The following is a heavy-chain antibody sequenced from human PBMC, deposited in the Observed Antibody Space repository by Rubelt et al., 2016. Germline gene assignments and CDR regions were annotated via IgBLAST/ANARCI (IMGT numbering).Heavy chain of an antibody. V-gene: IGHV1-18*01. D-gene: IGHD1-26*01. Sequence: QVQLVQSGAEVKKPVASVKVSCKASGYTFNTYGISWVRQAPGQGLEWMGWISAYNGNTNYAQKFQGRVTMTTDTSTSTAYRELRSLRSDDTAVYYCAKDHVSVGASTHWGQGTLVTVSS. J-gene: IGHJ4*02. CDR1: GYTFNTYG. CDR2: ISAYNGNT. CDR3: AKDHVSVGASTH.